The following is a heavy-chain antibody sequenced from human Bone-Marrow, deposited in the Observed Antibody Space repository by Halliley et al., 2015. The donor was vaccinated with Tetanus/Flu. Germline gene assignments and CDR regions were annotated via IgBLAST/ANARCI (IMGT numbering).Heavy chain of an antibody. CDR3: ARSLLFLQERVYYFDY. CDR2: IYYSGTT. CDR1: GGFIKSGGYY. V-gene: IGHV4-31*03. Sequence: TLSLTCTVSGGFIKSGGYYWSWVRQRPGKGLEWIGYIYYSGTTYYNASLKSRVTTSVAASKNQFSLKLSSVTVADTAVYYCARSLLFLQERVYYFDYWGQGTLVTVSS. J-gene: IGHJ4*02.